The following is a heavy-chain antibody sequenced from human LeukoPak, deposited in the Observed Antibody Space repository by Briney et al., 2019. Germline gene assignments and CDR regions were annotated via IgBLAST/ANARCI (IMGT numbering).Heavy chain of an antibody. CDR3: ARESSGWSFDY. CDR1: CGSLSSGGYY. D-gene: IGHD6-19*01. Sequence: PSQNPSLTRTVFCGSLSSGGYYRGWLRPPPREGLEWIGYIYHSGSTYYNPSLKSRVTISVDRSKNQFSLKLSSVTAADTAVYYCARESSGWSFDYWGQGTLVTVSS. V-gene: IGHV4-30-2*01. J-gene: IGHJ4*02. CDR2: IYHSGST.